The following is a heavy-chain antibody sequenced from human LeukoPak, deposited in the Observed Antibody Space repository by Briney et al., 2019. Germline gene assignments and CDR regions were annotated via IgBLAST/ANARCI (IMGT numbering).Heavy chain of an antibody. CDR3: ATRITAAGFDY. D-gene: IGHD6-13*01. CDR1: GFTFSSYA. Sequence: GSLRLSCAASGFTFSSYAMTWVRQAPGKGLEWVSAVSGSGSVTYYTDSVKGRFTISRDNSKNTLYLQMNSLRAEDTAVYYCATRITAAGFDYWGQGTLVTVSS. CDR2: VSGSGSVT. J-gene: IGHJ4*02. V-gene: IGHV3-23*01.